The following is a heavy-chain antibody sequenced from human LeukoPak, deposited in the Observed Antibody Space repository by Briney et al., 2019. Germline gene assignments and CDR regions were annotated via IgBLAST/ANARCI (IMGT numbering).Heavy chain of an antibody. V-gene: IGHV3-23*01. J-gene: IGHJ4*02. CDR1: GFTFSSYA. CDR3: AMPYELGPGYYFDY. Sequence: GGSLRLSCAASGFTFSSYAMSWVRQAPGKGLEWVSAISGSGGSTYYPDSVKGRFTISRDNSKNTLYLQMNSLRAEDTAVYYCAMPYELGPGYYFDYWGQGTLVTVSS. D-gene: IGHD1-7*01. CDR2: ISGSGGST.